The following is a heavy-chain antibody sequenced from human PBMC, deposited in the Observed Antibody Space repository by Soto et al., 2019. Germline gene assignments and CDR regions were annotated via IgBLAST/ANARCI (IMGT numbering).Heavy chain of an antibody. CDR2: IWYDGSNK. D-gene: IGHD3-10*01. Sequence: QVQLVESGGGVVQPGRSLRLSCAAYGFTFSSYGMHWVRQAPGKGLEWVAVIWYDGSNKYYADSVKGRFTISRDNSKNTLYRQMISLRAEDTAGYYCARYGDQAFDIWGQGTMVTVSS. CDR3: ARYGDQAFDI. J-gene: IGHJ3*02. V-gene: IGHV3-33*01. CDR1: GFTFSSYG.